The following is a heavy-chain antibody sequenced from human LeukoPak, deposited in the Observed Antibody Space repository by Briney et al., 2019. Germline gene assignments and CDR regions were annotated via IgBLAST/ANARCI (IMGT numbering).Heavy chain of an antibody. V-gene: IGHV1-18*01. CDR3: ARDPSNTSGWYIYFDY. Sequence: ASVKVSCKASGYTFKTYAISWVRQAPGQGLEWTGWISTYNGDTMYAQKFQGRVTMTTDTSTSTAYMELRSLRSDDTAVYYCARDPSNTSGWYIYFDYWGQGTLVTVSS. J-gene: IGHJ4*02. CDR2: ISTYNGDT. D-gene: IGHD6-19*01. CDR1: GYTFKTYA.